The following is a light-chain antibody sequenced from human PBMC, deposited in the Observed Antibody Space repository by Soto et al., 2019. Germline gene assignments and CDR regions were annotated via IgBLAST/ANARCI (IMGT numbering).Light chain of an antibody. V-gene: IGKV3-20*01. CDR3: QQYRSSPPT. CDR1: QSVSSSY. Sequence: EIVLTHSPGTLSLYPGEIATLSCRASQSVSSSYLAWYQQKPGQAPRLLIYGASSRATGIPDRFSGSGSGTDFTLTISRLEPEDFAVYYCQQYRSSPPTFGGGTKVDIK. CDR2: GAS. J-gene: IGKJ4*01.